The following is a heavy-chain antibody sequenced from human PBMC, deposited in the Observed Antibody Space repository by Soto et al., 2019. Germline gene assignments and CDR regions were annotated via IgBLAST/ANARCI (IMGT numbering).Heavy chain of an antibody. Sequence: QVQLVQSGAEVRKPGSSVTVSCKASGGTFSTYGITWVRQAPGQGLEWMGNIIPLIGTANYAQRFRGRVTITADESTTIAYMELTRRRSADTSVYCCAMVVMTTVPASFYDGLDVWGQGTTVTVSS. J-gene: IGHJ6*02. CDR2: IIPLIGTA. V-gene: IGHV1-69*18. CDR1: GGTFSTYG. CDR3: AMVVMTTVPASFYDGLDV. D-gene: IGHD4-4*01.